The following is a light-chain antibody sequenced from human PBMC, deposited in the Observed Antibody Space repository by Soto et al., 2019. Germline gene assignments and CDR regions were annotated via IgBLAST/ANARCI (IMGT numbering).Light chain of an antibody. CDR1: SSDVGGYNF. Sequence: QSALTQPPSASGSPGQSLTISCTGTSSDVGGYNFVSWYQQHPGKAPKLMISDVNRRPSGVPDRFSGSKSGNTASLTVSGLQAEDEADYYCSSYAGSNNWVFGGGTKLTV. V-gene: IGLV2-8*01. CDR2: DVN. CDR3: SSYAGSNNWV. J-gene: IGLJ3*02.